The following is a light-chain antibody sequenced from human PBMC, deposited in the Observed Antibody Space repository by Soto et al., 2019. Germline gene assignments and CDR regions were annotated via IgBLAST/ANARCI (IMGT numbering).Light chain of an antibody. CDR1: QRISSSY. CDR3: QHYGGSSGVYT. CDR2: GST. J-gene: IGKJ2*01. Sequence: EIVLTQSPGTLSLSPGERATLSCRASQRISSSYLAWYQQKPGQVPRLLIYGSTSRAAGILDRFSGSGSGTDFTLTISRPEPEDFAVYYCQHYGGSSGVYTFGQGTKLEIK. V-gene: IGKV3-20*01.